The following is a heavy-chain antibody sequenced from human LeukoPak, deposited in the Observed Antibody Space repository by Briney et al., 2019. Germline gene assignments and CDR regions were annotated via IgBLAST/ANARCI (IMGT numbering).Heavy chain of an antibody. V-gene: IGHV4-59*02. CDR1: GGSVSNYY. CDR2: IYYTET. D-gene: IGHD5/OR15-5a*01. Sequence: SETLSLTCTVSGGSVSNYYWSWIRQSPGKGLEWIGYIYYTETSYNPSLKSRVTISVDTSKNQFSLKLSSVTAADTAVYYCARGTSRVYDRGLDYWGQGTLVTVSS. J-gene: IGHJ4*02. CDR3: ARGTSRVYDRGLDY.